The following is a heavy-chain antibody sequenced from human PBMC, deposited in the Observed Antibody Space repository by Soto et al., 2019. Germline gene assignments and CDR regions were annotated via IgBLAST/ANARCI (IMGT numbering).Heavy chain of an antibody. CDR3: ARVSSGWYVWFDP. CDR2: IYYSGST. V-gene: IGHV4-31*03. D-gene: IGHD6-19*01. Sequence: SETLSLTCTVSGGSISSGGYYWSWIRQHPGKGLEWIGYIYYSGSTYYNPSLKSRVTISVDTSKNQFSLKLSSVTAADTAVYYCARVSSGWYVWFDPWGQGTLVTVSS. J-gene: IGHJ5*02. CDR1: GGSISSGGYY.